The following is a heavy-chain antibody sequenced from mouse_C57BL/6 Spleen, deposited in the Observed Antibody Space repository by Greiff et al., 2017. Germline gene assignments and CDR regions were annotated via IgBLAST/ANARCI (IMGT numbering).Heavy chain of an antibody. CDR3: TRAPMITRAYYFDY. CDR2: ISSGGDYI. V-gene: IGHV5-9-1*02. J-gene: IGHJ2*01. D-gene: IGHD2-4*01. CDR1: GFTFSSYA. Sequence: EVMLVESGEGLVKPGGSLKLSCAASGFTFSSYAMSWVRQTPEKRLEWVAYISSGGDYIYYADTVKGRFTISRDNARNTLYLQMSSLKSEDTAMYYCTRAPMITRAYYFDYWGQGTTLTVSS.